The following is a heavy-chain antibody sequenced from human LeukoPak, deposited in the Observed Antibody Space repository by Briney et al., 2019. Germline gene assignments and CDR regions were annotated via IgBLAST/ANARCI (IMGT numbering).Heavy chain of an antibody. CDR3: ARAAQPGFDP. V-gene: IGHV3-48*01. D-gene: IGHD1-14*01. J-gene: IGHJ5*02. CDR1: GLTFSTYS. Sequence: PGGSLRLSCGASGLTFSTYSMNWVRQAPGKGLEWVSYISSDSGTIYYADSVKGRFTISRDNAKKSLYLQMNSLRAEDTAVYYCARAAQPGFDPWGQGTLVTVPS. CDR2: ISSDSGTI.